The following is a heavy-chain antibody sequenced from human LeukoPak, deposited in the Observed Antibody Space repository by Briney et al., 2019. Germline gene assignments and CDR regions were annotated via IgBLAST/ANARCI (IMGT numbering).Heavy chain of an antibody. V-gene: IGHV1-18*01. J-gene: IGHJ4*02. D-gene: IGHD2-2*02. CDR2: ISAYNGNT. Sequence: ASVKVSCKASGYTFTSYGINWVRQPPGQGLEWMGWISAYNGNTNYAQKLQGRVTMTTDTSTSTAYMELRSLRSDDTAVYYCARVYNPERYVRYCSSTSCYSPYYFDYWGQGTLVTVSS. CDR1: GYTFTSYG. CDR3: ARVYNPERYVRYCSSTSCYSPYYFDY.